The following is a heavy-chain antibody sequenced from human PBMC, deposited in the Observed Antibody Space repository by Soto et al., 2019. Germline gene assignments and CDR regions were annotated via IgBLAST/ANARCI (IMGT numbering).Heavy chain of an antibody. Sequence: SCKASGYTFSSYAMHWVRQAPGKGLEWVAVISYDGSNKYYADSVKGRFTISRDNSKNTLYLQMNSLRAEDTAVYYCARDWGNYYDSSGSPDYWGQGTLVTVSS. CDR3: ARDWGNYYDSSGSPDY. D-gene: IGHD3-22*01. CDR1: GYTFSSYA. V-gene: IGHV3-30-3*01. J-gene: IGHJ4*02. CDR2: ISYDGSNK.